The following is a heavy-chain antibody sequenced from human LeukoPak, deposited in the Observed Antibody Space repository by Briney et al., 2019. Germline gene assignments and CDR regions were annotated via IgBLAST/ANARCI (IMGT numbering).Heavy chain of an antibody. J-gene: IGHJ3*02. CDR1: GYTVTGYY. CDR2: INPNSGGT. Sequence: ASVKVSCKASGYTVTGYYMHWVRQSPGQGLEWMGWINPNSGGTNYAQKFQGWVTMTRDTSISTGYMELSRLRSDDTAVYYCARVNREIGIPSYAFDIWGQGTMVTVSS. CDR3: ARVNREIGIPSYAFDI. D-gene: IGHD1-14*01. V-gene: IGHV1-2*04.